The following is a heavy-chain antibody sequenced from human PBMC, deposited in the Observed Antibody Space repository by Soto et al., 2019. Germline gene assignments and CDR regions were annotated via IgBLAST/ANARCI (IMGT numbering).Heavy chain of an antibody. J-gene: IGHJ4*02. CDR1: GIIVSSNY. Sequence: PEGSLRLCCAASGIIVSSNYMTWVRQVLGRGLSWVSVIFTGGGTYYADSVKGRFTISRDNAKNTLYLQMSSLRADDTAVYYCASQSSDYDGFDYWGQGTLVTVSS. CDR2: IFTGGGT. CDR3: ASQSSDYDGFDY. D-gene: IGHD5-12*01. V-gene: IGHV3-53*01.